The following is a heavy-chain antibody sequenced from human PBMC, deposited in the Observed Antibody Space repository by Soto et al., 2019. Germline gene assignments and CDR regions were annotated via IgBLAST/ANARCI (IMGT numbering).Heavy chain of an antibody. CDR1: GGSFSGYY. CDR2: INPSGST. Sequence: QVQLQQWGAGLLKPSETLSLTCAVYGGSFSGYYWSWIRQPPGKGLEWIGEINPSGSTNYTPSLKSRVTMSGDTTKNQFYLKLTSVTAADTAVYYCARGRDGGAANWGQGTLVTVSS. J-gene: IGHJ4*02. D-gene: IGHD4-17*01. CDR3: ARGRDGGAAN. V-gene: IGHV4-34*01.